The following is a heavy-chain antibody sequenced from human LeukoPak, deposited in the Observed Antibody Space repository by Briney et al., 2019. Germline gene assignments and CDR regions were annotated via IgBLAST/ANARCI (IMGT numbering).Heavy chain of an antibody. J-gene: IGHJ4*02. D-gene: IGHD1-7*01. CDR1: GGSIDAYY. V-gene: IGHV4-4*07. CDR2: MFTSGDT. CDR3: ARGDNWNYWNFDY. Sequence: SETLSLTCTVSGGSIDAYYWTWIRQPGDKRLEWLGRMFTSGDTYYNPSLRGRLTISLDTAKNQIFLKLTSVTAADTAVYYCARGDNWNYWNFDYWGQGTLVTVSS.